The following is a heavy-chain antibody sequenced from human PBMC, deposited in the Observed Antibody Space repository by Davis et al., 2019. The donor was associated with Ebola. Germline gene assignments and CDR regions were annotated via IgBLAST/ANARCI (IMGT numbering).Heavy chain of an antibody. CDR3: ARQIVVVPAATYYFDY. CDR1: GGSISSGDYY. V-gene: IGHV4-39*07. D-gene: IGHD2-2*01. Sequence: MPSETLSLTCTVSGGSISSGDYYWSWIRQPPGKGLEWIGEINHSGSTNYNPSLKSRVTISVDKSKNQFSLKLSSVTAADTAVYYCARQIVVVPAATYYFDYWGQGTLVTVSS. J-gene: IGHJ4*02. CDR2: INHSGST.